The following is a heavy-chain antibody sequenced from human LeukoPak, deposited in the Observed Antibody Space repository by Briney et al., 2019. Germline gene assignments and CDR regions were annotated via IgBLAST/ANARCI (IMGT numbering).Heavy chain of an antibody. Sequence: GGSLRRSCAASGFTFKTYWMAWVRQAPGKGLEWVANINPGGSANYYVDSVKGRFTISRDDAKTSLYLQMDSLRAEDTAVYSCARCGLAYTIDYWGQGTLVTVSS. V-gene: IGHV3-7*01. CDR3: ARCGLAYTIDY. J-gene: IGHJ4*02. CDR2: INPGGSAN. D-gene: IGHD2-21*01. CDR1: GFTFKTYW.